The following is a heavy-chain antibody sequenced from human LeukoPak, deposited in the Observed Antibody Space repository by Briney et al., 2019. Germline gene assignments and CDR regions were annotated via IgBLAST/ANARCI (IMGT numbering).Heavy chain of an antibody. CDR3: ARCNYYGSGNYYYYYYLDV. CDR1: GGSISSSSYY. CDR2: IYYSGST. Sequence: SETLSLTCTVSGGSISSSSYYWGWIRQPPGKGLEWIGNIYYSGSTYYNPSLKSRVTISVDTSKNQFSLKLSSVTAANTAVYYGARCNYYGSGNYYYYYYLDVWGKGTKVTVS. V-gene: IGHV4-39*01. D-gene: IGHD3-10*01. J-gene: IGHJ6*03.